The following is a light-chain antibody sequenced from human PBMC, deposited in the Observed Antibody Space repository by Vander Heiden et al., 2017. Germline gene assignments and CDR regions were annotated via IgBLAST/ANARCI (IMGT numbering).Light chain of an antibody. CDR2: RNN. Sequence: QSVLTQPPSASGAPGPRVTLSCSGSSSNIGSNYVFWYQQLPGTAPKLLIYRNNQWPSGVPDRFSGSKSGTSASLAISGLRSEDEADYCCAAWDDSLSGVVFGGGTKLTVL. J-gene: IGLJ2*01. CDR3: AAWDDSLSGVV. CDR1: SSNIGSNY. V-gene: IGLV1-47*01.